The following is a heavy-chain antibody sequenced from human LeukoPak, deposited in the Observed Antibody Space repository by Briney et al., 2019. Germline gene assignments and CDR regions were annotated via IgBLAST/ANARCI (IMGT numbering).Heavy chain of an antibody. V-gene: IGHV3-21*01. J-gene: IGHJ3*02. CDR1: GFIFDAHD. CDR2: ISSSSSYI. CDR3: ARDGSGYDDAFDI. Sequence: GGSLRLSCGASGFIFDAHDMHWVRQAPGKGLEWVSSISSSSSYIYYADSVKGRFTISRDNARNSLYLQMNSLRAEDTAVYYCARDGSGYDDAFDIWGQGTMVTVSS. D-gene: IGHD3-10*01.